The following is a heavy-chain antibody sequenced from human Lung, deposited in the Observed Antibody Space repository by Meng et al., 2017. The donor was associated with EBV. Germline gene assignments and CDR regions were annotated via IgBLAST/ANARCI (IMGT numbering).Heavy chain of an antibody. CDR3: SRDLAGSDEY. J-gene: IGHJ4*02. CDR1: EFTFSSYW. CDR2: INEDGATT. D-gene: IGHD1-14*01. Sequence: GLVXPXXXLRLSCAASEFTFSSYWMHWVRQAPGEGLVWVSRINEDGATTNYADSVKGRFTISRDNARNTLYLQMNSLRAEDTAVYYCSRDLAGSDEYWGQGTLVTVS. V-gene: IGHV3-74*01.